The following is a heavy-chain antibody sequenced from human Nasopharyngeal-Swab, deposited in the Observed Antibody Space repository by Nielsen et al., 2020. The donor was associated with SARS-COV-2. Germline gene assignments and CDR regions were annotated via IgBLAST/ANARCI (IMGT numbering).Heavy chain of an antibody. Sequence: GGSLRLSCPASGFTFSTYRMSWFRLAPGKGPDWVANIKADGSEKYYVDSLKGRFTISRDNAKNSLYLQMKSLRDEDTAVYYCAGGNSADHWGQGTLVTVSS. CDR3: AGGNSADH. V-gene: IGHV3-7*03. CDR2: IKADGSEK. D-gene: IGHD4-23*01. J-gene: IGHJ4*02. CDR1: GFTFSTYR.